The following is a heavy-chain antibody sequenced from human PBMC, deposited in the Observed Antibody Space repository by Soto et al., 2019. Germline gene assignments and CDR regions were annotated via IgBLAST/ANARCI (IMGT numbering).Heavy chain of an antibody. CDR3: ARGGDCSGGSCYANYHYYYMDV. V-gene: IGHV3-33*01. Sequence: QVQLVESGGGVVQPGRSLRLSCAASGFTFSSYGMHWVRQAPGKGLEWVAVIWYDGSNKYYADSVKGRFTISRDNSKNTLYLQMNSLRAEDTAVYYCARGGDCSGGSCYANYHYYYMDVWGKGTTVTVSS. D-gene: IGHD2-15*01. CDR2: IWYDGSNK. J-gene: IGHJ6*03. CDR1: GFTFSSYG.